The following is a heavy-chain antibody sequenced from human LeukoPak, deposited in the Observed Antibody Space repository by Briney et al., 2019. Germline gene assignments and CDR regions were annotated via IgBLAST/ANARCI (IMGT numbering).Heavy chain of an antibody. CDR1: GNYW. Sequence: PGGSLRLSCAASGNYWMHWVRQAPGKGLVWVSHINSDGSWTSYADSVKGRFTISKDNAKNTVYLQMNSLRAEDTAVYYCATQQGGTPAYWGQGTLVTVSS. CDR2: INSDGSWT. D-gene: IGHD3-16*01. J-gene: IGHJ4*02. CDR3: ATQQGGTPAY. V-gene: IGHV3-74*01.